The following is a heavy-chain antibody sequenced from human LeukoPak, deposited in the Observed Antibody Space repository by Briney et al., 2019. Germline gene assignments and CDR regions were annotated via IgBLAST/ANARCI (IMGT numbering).Heavy chain of an antibody. CDR3: ARDVDSSSHYSHFDY. CDR1: GFTFSSYA. CDR2: ISGSGGST. J-gene: IGHJ4*02. Sequence: GGSLRLSCAASGFTFSSYAMSWVRQAPGKRLEWVSAISGSGGSTYYADSVKGRFTISRDNSKNTLDLQMNSLRAEDTAVYYCARDVDSSSHYSHFDYWGQGTLVTVSS. V-gene: IGHV3-23*01. D-gene: IGHD3-22*01.